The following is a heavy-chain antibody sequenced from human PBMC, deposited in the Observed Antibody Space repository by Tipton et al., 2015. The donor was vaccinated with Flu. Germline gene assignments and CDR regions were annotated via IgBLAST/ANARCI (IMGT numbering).Heavy chain of an antibody. CDR1: GGSFSGYY. Sequence: TLSLTCAVYGGSFSGYYWSWIRQPPGKGLEWIGYIYYSGSTNYNPSLKSRVTISVDTSKNQFSLKLSSVTAADTAVYYCARDPGIVGAINWFDPWGQGTLVTVSS. J-gene: IGHJ5*02. CDR2: IYYSGST. D-gene: IGHD1-26*01. V-gene: IGHV4-59*01. CDR3: ARDPGIVGAINWFDP.